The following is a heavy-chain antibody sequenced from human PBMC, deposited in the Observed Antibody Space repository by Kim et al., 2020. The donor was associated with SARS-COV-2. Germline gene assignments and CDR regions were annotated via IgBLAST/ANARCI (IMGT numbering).Heavy chain of an antibody. V-gene: IGHV1-3*01. J-gene: IGHJ6*02. Sequence: ASVKVSCKASGYTFSNYAIHWVRQAPGQRLEWMGRINAGNGNTEYSQRFQGRVTITRDTSASTAYMELSSLRSEDTAVYYCARDLRDYFYGTDVWGQGTTVTVSS. CDR3: ARDLRDYFYGTDV. CDR1: GYTFSNYA. CDR2: INAGNGNT.